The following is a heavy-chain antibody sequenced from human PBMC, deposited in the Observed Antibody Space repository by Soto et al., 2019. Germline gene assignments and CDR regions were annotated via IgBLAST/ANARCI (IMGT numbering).Heavy chain of an antibody. Sequence: GGSLRLSCAASGFTFSSHGMHWVRQAPGKGLEWVAVISYDGSNKYYADSVKGRFTISRDNSKNTLYLQMNSLRAEDTAVYYCAKDSSLDYWGQGTLVNVSS. CDR2: ISYDGSNK. V-gene: IGHV3-30*18. CDR1: GFTFSSHG. CDR3: AKDSSLDY. J-gene: IGHJ4*02. D-gene: IGHD2-2*01.